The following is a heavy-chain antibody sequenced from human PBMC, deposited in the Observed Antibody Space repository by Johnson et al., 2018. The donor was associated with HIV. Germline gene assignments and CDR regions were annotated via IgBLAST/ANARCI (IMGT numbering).Heavy chain of an antibody. D-gene: IGHD2-21*02. V-gene: IGHV3-66*01. CDR2: IHSDDST. CDR1: GITVSSSY. J-gene: IGHJ3*02. CDR3: ARGGGAYCGGDCLRTFDI. Sequence: VHLVESGGGLVQPGGSLRLSCVASGITVSSSYMSWVRQAPGKGLEWVSVIHSDDSTYYADSVKGRLTISRDNSKNTVYLQMNSLRAEDTAVYYCARGGGAYCGGDCLRTFDIWGQGTMVTVSS.